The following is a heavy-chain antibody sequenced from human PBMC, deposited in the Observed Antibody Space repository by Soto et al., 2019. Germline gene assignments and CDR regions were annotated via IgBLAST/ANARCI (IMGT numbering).Heavy chain of an antibody. Sequence: QVQLVQSGAEVKKPGSSVKVSCKASGGTFSSYAISWVRQAPGQGLEWMGGIIPIFGTANYAQKLQGRVTITADESTSTAYMERSSLRSEDTAVYYCARSSSYSYPSFRGMDVWGQGTTVTVSS. CDR2: IIPIFGTA. D-gene: IGHD5-18*01. CDR1: GGTFSSYA. CDR3: ARSSSYSYPSFRGMDV. V-gene: IGHV1-69*01. J-gene: IGHJ6*02.